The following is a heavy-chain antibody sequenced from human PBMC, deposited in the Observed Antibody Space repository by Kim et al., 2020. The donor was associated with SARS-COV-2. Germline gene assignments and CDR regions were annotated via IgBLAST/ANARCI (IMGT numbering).Heavy chain of an antibody. CDR3: ARGGLEHQLLIYGMDV. CDR1: GFTFSDFA. Sequence: GGSLRLSCVVSRFDSASGFTFSDFAMSWVRQPPGGGLEWVSSVSGTSGETFYADSVKGRFTISRDTSRQTLYLQMSALRLEDTAEYYCARGGLEHQLLIYGMDVWGQGTTVTVS. D-gene: IGHD2-2*01. CDR2: VSGTSGET. J-gene: IGHJ6*02. V-gene: IGHV3-23*01.